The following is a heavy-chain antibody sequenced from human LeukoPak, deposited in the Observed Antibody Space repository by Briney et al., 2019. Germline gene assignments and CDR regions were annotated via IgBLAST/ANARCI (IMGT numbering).Heavy chain of an antibody. D-gene: IGHD3-3*01. V-gene: IGHV3-11*04. CDR2: ISNSGSTI. CDR1: GFTFSDYY. CDR3: ASRVYDTSAIGAFGL. Sequence: GGSLRLSCAASGFTFSDYYMSWNRQAPGKGLEWVSYISNSGSTIFYADSVKGRFTISRDNAKNSVHLQMNSLRAEDTAVYYCASRVYDTSAIGAFGLWGQGTMVTVSS. J-gene: IGHJ3*01.